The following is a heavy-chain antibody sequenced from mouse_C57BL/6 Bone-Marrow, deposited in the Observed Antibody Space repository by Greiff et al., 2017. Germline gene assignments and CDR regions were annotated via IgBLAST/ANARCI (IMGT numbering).Heavy chain of an antibody. CDR2: IWSGGST. J-gene: IGHJ3*01. CDR1: GFSLTSYG. Sequence: VKLMESGPGLVQPSQSLSITCTVSGFSLTSYGVHWVRQSPGKGLEWLGVIWSGGSTDYNAAVISRLSISKDNSKSQVFFKMNSLQADDTAIYYCARRVKAWFAYWGQGTLITVSA. D-gene: IGHD2-1*01. V-gene: IGHV2-2*01. CDR3: ARRVKAWFAY.